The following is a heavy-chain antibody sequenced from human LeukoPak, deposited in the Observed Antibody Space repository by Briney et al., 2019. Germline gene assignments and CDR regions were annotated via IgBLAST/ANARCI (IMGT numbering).Heavy chain of an antibody. D-gene: IGHD2-2*01. J-gene: IGHJ6*02. CDR3: ARVGIVIVPAQPYYGMDV. CDR1: GFTFSSFS. CDR2: ISSSSSNI. Sequence: GGSLRLSCAASGFTFSSFSMNWVRQAPGKGLEWVSSISSSSSNIYYADSVKGRFTISRDNAKNSLYIQMNSLRAEDTAVYYCARVGIVIVPAQPYYGMDVWGQGTTVTVSS. V-gene: IGHV3-21*01.